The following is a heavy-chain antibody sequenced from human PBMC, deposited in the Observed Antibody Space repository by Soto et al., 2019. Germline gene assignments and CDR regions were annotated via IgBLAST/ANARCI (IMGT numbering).Heavy chain of an antibody. V-gene: IGHV3-74*01. CDR1: GFTFSSYW. D-gene: IGHD2-2*03. CDR2: INSDGSST. J-gene: IGHJ3*02. Sequence: GGSLRLSCAASGFTFSSYWMHWVRQAPGKGLVWVSRINSDGSSTSYAESVKGRFTISRDNAKNTLYLQMNSLRAEDTAVYYCARGSWMMDAFDIWGQGTMVTVSS. CDR3: ARGSWMMDAFDI.